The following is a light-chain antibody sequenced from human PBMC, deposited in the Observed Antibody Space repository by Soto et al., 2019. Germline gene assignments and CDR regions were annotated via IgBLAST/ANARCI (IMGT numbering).Light chain of an antibody. CDR3: QQTYSTPGT. CDR2: AAS. V-gene: IGKV1-39*01. CDR1: RTIAGY. Sequence: DIQMTQSPSSLSASVGDKVDITCRASRTIAGYLNWYQKKPGKAPELLIYAASNLQSGVPSRFSGSGSGTDFTLTLSSLQPEDFATYYCQQTYSTPGTFGQGTKVEIK. J-gene: IGKJ1*01.